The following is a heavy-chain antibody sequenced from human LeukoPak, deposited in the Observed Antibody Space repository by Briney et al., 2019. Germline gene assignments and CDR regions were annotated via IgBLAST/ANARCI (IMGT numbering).Heavy chain of an antibody. CDR2: IYTSGST. D-gene: IGHD3-10*01. J-gene: IGHJ3*02. CDR1: GGSISSGSYY. V-gene: IGHV4-61*02. CDR3: ARVSYYGSGSRYPPHDAFDI. Sequence: PSETLSLTCTVSGGSISSGSYYWSWIRQPAGKGLEWIGRIYTSGSTNYNPSLKSRVTISVDKSKNQFSLKLSSVTAADTAVYYCARVSYYGSGSRYPPHDAFDIWGQGTMVTVSS.